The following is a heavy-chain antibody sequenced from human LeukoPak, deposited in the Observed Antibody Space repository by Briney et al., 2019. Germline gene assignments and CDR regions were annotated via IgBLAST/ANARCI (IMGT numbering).Heavy chain of an antibody. Sequence: GASVKVSCKASGYTFTGYFMHWVRQAPGQGLEWMGWINPNSGGTNYAQKFQGRVTMTGDTSISTAYIELSRLRSDDTAVYYCARDERYDSSGYPFDCWGQGTLVTVSS. CDR2: INPNSGGT. V-gene: IGHV1-2*02. CDR3: ARDERYDSSGYPFDC. D-gene: IGHD3-22*01. J-gene: IGHJ4*02. CDR1: GYTFTGYF.